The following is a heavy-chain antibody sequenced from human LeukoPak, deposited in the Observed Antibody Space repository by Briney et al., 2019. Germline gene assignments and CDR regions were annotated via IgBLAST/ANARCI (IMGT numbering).Heavy chain of an antibody. CDR2: ISSDSSSFK. Sequence: GGSLRLSCAASGFTFSSYAMTWVRQAPGKGLEWVSSISSDSSSFKYYAHSVQGRFTISRDNARNSLYLQMNSLRAEDTAVYYCARGTYWSPLDFDYWGQGSLVTVSS. V-gene: IGHV3-21*04. D-gene: IGHD1-1*01. CDR1: GFTFSSYA. J-gene: IGHJ4*02. CDR3: ARGTYWSPLDFDY.